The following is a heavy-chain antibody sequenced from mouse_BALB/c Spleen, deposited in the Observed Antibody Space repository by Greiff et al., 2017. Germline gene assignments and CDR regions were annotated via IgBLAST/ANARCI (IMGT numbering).Heavy chain of an antibody. V-gene: IGHV5-4*02. Sequence: DVQLQESGGGLVKPGGSLKLSCAASGFTFSDYYMYWVRQTPEKRLEWVATISDGGSYTYYPDSVKGRFTISRDNAKNNLYLQMSSLKSEDTAMYYCARDTPFAYWGQGTLVTVSA. CDR2: ISDGGSYT. CDR3: ARDTPFAY. J-gene: IGHJ3*01. CDR1: GFTFSDYY.